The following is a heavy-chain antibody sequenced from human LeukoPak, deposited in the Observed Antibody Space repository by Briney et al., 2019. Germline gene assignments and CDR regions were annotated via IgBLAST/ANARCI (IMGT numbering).Heavy chain of an antibody. CDR2: INYSGST. Sequence: PSETLSLTCTVSGGSISSYYWSWIRQPPGEGLEWIGYINYSGSTNYNPSLKSRVTISVDTSKNQFSLKLSSVTAADTAVYYCARLGCGIAAAGTCNWFDPWGQGTLVTVSS. J-gene: IGHJ5*02. CDR3: ARLGCGIAAAGTCNWFDP. V-gene: IGHV4-59*01. D-gene: IGHD6-13*01. CDR1: GGSISSYY.